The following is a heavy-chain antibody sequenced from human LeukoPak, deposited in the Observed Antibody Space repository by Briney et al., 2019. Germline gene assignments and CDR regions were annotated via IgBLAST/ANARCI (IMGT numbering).Heavy chain of an antibody. CDR3: ARNLPFDY. D-gene: IGHD1-14*01. Sequence: GGSLRLSCAASGFTFSTYWMTWVRQAPGKGLEWVANIKQDGSEKYYVDSVEGRFTISRDNGKSSLYLQVNSLRAEDTAVYYCARNLPFDYWGQGTLVTVSS. CDR2: IKQDGSEK. V-gene: IGHV3-7*01. CDR1: GFTFSTYW. J-gene: IGHJ4*02.